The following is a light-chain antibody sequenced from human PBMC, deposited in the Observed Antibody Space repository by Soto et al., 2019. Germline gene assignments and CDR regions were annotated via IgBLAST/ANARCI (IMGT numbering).Light chain of an antibody. CDR2: DAS. CDR3: QQYGSSPS. CDR1: QSVSSY. J-gene: IGKJ4*01. V-gene: IGKV3D-20*01. Sequence: EIVLRQSPATLSLSPGERATLSCRASQSVSSYLAWYQQKPGLAPRLLIYDASSRATGISDRFSGSGSGTDFTLTISRLEPEDFAVYYCQQYGSSPSFGGGTKVDI.